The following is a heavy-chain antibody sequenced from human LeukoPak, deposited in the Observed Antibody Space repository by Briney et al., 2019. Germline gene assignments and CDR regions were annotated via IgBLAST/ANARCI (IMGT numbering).Heavy chain of an antibody. D-gene: IGHD3-22*01. J-gene: IGHJ6*02. CDR1: GGTFSSYA. Sequence: ASVKVSCKASGGTFSSYAISWVRQAPGQGLEWMGRIIPILGIANYAQKFQGRVTITADKPTSTAYMELSSLRSEDTAVCYCARLYYYDSSGYHGYYYGMDVWGQGTTVTVSS. CDR2: IIPILGIA. CDR3: ARLYYYDSSGYHGYYYGMDV. V-gene: IGHV1-69*04.